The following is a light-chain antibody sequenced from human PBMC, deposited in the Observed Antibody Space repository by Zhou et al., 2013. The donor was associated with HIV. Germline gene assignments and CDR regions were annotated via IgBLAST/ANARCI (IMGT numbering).Light chain of an antibody. J-gene: IGKJ5*01. CDR2: AAA. CDR3: QQNSLSPIT. Sequence: DIQLTQSPSSLSASVGDSVTITCRASQSISTYLNWHQQKPGKAPNLLIYAAASLQDGVPSRFSGSGSGADFSLTITSLQPDDFATYYCQQNSLSPITFGQGTRLQI. V-gene: IGKV1-39*01. CDR1: QSISTY.